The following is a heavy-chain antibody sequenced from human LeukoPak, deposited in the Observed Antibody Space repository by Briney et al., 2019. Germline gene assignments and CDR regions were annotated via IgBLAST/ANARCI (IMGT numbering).Heavy chain of an antibody. Sequence: GGSLRLSCAASGFTFNNHDMHWVRQAPGKGLEWVAGISYDGRNKYYADSVKGRFTISRDNSKNTLYLQMNSLRAEDTAVYYCARFATVVVTAIRKQDAFDIWGQGTMVTVSS. J-gene: IGHJ3*02. CDR2: ISYDGRNK. V-gene: IGHV3-30*03. D-gene: IGHD2-21*02. CDR3: ARFATVVVTAIRKQDAFDI. CDR1: GFTFNNHD.